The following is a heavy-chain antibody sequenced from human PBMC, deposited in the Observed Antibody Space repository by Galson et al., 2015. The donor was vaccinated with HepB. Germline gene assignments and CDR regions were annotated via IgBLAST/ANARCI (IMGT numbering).Heavy chain of an antibody. Sequence: SVKVSCKASGYTFTDYYVHWVRQAPGQGLEWMGWINPNSGSTEYVQKFQGRVTMTRDTSISTAYMELNRLTSDDTAVYYCAGGAGDGDYWGQGTLVTVSS. D-gene: IGHD7-27*01. CDR1: GYTFTDYY. CDR2: INPNSGST. V-gene: IGHV1-2*02. J-gene: IGHJ4*02. CDR3: AGGAGDGDY.